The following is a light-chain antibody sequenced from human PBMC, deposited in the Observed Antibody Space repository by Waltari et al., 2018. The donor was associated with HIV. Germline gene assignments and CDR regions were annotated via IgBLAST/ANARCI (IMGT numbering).Light chain of an antibody. CDR2: EAT. CDR1: ISDVVGYNY. CDR3: SAYAGSNNWV. J-gene: IGLJ3*02. V-gene: IGLV2-8*01. Sequence: QSALTKPPSASGYPGQSVTISCSGTISDVVGYNYVPWYQQYPGKAPKLMIYEATKRPSGVPDRFSGSKSDNTASLTVSGLQAEDEADYYCSAYAGSNNWVFGGGTKLTVL.